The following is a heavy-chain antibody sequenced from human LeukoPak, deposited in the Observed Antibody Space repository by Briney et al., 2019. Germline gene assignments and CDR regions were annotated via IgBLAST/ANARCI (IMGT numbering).Heavy chain of an antibody. Sequence: PGGSLRLSCAASGFSFSDYYMSWIRQAPGKGLEWVSYISSSGGNIYYADSVKGRFTIPRDNAKNSLYLQMNSLRAEDTAVYYCARADGYNPIYYYYGMDVWGQGTTVTVSS. CDR3: ARADGYNPIYYYYGMDV. D-gene: IGHD5-24*01. CDR2: ISSSGGNI. CDR1: GFSFSDYY. V-gene: IGHV3-11*01. J-gene: IGHJ6*02.